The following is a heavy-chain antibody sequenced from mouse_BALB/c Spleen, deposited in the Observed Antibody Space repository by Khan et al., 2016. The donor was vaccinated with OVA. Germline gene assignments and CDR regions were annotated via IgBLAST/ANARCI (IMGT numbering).Heavy chain of an antibody. D-gene: IGHD2-14*01. Sequence: VQLQQSGPGLVAPSQSLSITCTVSGFSLSRYNIHWVRQPPGKGLEWLGMIWGGGGTDYNSTLKSRLSLSKDNSKRQAFLKMNSLQTDDKAMDYCARDYYRYDGYYAMDYWGQGTSVTVSS. CDR2: IWGGGGT. J-gene: IGHJ4*01. CDR3: ARDYYRYDGYYAMDY. V-gene: IGHV2-6-4*01. CDR1: GFSLSRYN.